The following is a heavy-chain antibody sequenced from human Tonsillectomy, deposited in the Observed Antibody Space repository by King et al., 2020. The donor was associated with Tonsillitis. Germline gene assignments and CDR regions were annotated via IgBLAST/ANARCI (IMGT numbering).Heavy chain of an antibody. CDR1: GYTLTELS. V-gene: IGHV1-24*01. D-gene: IGHD1-26*01. J-gene: IGHJ6*02. Sequence: LVPSLAEVTPPGASVKVSCTVSGYTLTELSLHWVRQAPGKGLEWMGGFDPEDGETIYAQKFQGRVTMTEDTSTDTAYMELSSLRSEDTAVYYCATPRVVGPPYYYYGMDVWGQGNTVTVSS. CDR2: FDPEDGET. CDR3: ATPRVVGPPYYYYGMDV.